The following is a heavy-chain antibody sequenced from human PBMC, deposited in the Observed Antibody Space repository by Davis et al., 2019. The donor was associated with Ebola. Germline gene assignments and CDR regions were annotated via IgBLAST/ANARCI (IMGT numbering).Heavy chain of an antibody. D-gene: IGHD4-17*01. CDR3: ARAYGDWWYFDL. CDR1: GYTFTSYA. V-gene: IGHV1-3*01. Sequence: AASVKVSCKASGYTFTSYAMHWVRQAPGQRLEWMGWINAGNGNTKYSQKFQGRVTITRDTSASTAYMELSSLRSEDTAVYYCARAYGDWWYFDLWGRGTLVTVSS. J-gene: IGHJ2*01. CDR2: INAGNGNT.